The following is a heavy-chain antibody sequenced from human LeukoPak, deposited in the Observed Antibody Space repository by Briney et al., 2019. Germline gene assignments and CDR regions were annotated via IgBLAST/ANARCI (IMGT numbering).Heavy chain of an antibody. CDR1: GCSISSGYY. D-gene: IGHD2-21*01. CDR2: IYHSGST. V-gene: IGHV4-38-2*01. CDR3: ARAPNCGGDCYSFDY. J-gene: IGHJ4*02. Sequence: SETLSLTCAVSGCSISSGYYWGWIRQPPGKGLEWIGSIYHSGSTYYNPSLKSRVTISVDTSKNQFSLKLSSVTAADTAVYYRARAPNCGGDCYSFDYWGQGTLVTVSS.